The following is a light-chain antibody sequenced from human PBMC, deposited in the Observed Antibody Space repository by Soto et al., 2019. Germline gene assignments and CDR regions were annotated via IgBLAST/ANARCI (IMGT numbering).Light chain of an antibody. CDR2: GNT. CDR1: TSNIGRST. Sequence: SVLTQPPSASGTPGQRVTISCSGTTSNIGRSTVSWYQQFPGAAPKLLIYGNTQRPLGVPVRFSGSKSDTSASLAISGLQSEDEADYYCAAWNDGIFVFGIGTKVNVL. V-gene: IGLV1-44*01. J-gene: IGLJ1*01. CDR3: AAWNDGIFV.